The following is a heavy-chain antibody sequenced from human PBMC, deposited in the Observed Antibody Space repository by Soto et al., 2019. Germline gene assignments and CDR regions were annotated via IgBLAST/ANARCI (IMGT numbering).Heavy chain of an antibody. CDR3: ARDGFYTDGRGTRYEGFDY. CDR2: IYYSGTT. V-gene: IGHV4-59*01. Sequence: QVQLQQSGPGLVKPSETLSLTCAVSGGSFGTYSWNWIRQAPGKGLEWIGKIYYSGTTGYNPYLKSRVPXSXDXXQNKLSLSLSSVTAADTAVYYCARDGFYTDGRGTRYEGFDYWGQGTLVTVSA. CDR1: GGSFGTYS. J-gene: IGHJ4*02. D-gene: IGHD3-3*01.